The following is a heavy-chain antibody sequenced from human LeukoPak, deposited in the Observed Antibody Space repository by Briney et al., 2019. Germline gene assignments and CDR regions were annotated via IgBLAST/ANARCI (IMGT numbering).Heavy chain of an antibody. V-gene: IGHV3-7*03. J-gene: IGHJ4*02. D-gene: IGHD5-18*01. Sequence: GGSLRLSCAASGFTFTSYWMTWVRQAPGKGLEWVANIKEDGSEKFYVCSVRGRFTISRDNARNSVSLQMNSLRDDDTAVYYCARDVDTNSWGQGTLVTVSS. CDR3: ARDVDTNS. CDR1: GFTFTSYW. CDR2: IKEDGSEK.